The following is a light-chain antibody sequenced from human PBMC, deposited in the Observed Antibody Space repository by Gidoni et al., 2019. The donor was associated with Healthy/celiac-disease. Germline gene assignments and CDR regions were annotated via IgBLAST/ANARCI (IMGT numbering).Light chain of an antibody. CDR1: QDISNY. CDR2: DAS. J-gene: IGKJ4*01. V-gene: IGKV1-33*01. Sequence: DIPMTQSPSSLSASVGDRVTITCQASQDISNYLNWYQQKPGKAPKLLIYDASNLETGVPSRFSGSGSGTDFTFTISSLQPEDIATYDCQQYDNLLRTFXGXTKVEIK. CDR3: QQYDNLLRT.